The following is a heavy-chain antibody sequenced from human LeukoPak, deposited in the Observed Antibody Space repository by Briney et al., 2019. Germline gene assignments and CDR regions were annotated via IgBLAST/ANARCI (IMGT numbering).Heavy chain of an antibody. J-gene: IGHJ4*02. CDR3: ARGGVDY. V-gene: IGHV3-30*14. CDR1: GFTFSSYA. Sequence: GGSLRLSCAASGFTFSSYAMHWVRQAPGKGLEWVAVISYDGSNKYYADSVKGRFTISRDNSKNTLYLQMNSLRAEDTAVYYCARGGVDYWGQGTLVTVSS. CDR2: ISYDGSNK. D-gene: IGHD2-15*01.